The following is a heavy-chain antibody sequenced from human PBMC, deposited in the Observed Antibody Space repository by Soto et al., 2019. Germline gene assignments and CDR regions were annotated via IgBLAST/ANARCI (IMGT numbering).Heavy chain of an antibody. J-gene: IGHJ4*02. CDR1: GYTFTSYG. D-gene: IGHD6-6*01. V-gene: IGHV1-18*04. Sequence: ASVKVSCKASGYTFTSYGISWVRQAPGQGLEWMGWISAYNGNTNYAQKLQGRVTMTTDTSTSTAYMELRSLRSDDTAVYYCARDPELGIAARPRVGKKFDYWGQGTLVTVSS. CDR2: ISAYNGNT. CDR3: ARDPELGIAARPRVGKKFDY.